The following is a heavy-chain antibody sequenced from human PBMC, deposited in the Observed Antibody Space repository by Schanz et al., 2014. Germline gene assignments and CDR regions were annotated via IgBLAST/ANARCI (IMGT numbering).Heavy chain of an antibody. CDR2: IVGSGDST. V-gene: IGHV3-23*04. CDR1: GFTFSSYA. CDR3: ARPIYDLWSGSFDY. D-gene: IGHD3-3*01. J-gene: IGHJ4*02. Sequence: EVQLVESGGGLVQPGGSLRLSCAASGFTFSSYAMSWVRQAPGKGLEWVSHIVGSGDSTYYADSVKGRFTISRDNSKNTLYLQMNSLRAEDTAVYYCARPIYDLWSGSFDYWGQGTLVTVSS.